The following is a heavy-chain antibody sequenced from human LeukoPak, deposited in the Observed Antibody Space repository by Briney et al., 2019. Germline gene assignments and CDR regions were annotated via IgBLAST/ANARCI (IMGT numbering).Heavy chain of an antibody. J-gene: IGHJ4*02. D-gene: IGHD5-12*01. Sequence: SETLSLTCAVYGGSFSGYYWSWIRQPPGKGLEWIGEINHSGSTNYNPSLKSRVTISVDTSKNQFSLKLSSVTAADTAVYYCARGLRSLDYWGQGTLVTVSS. V-gene: IGHV4-34*01. CDR3: ARGLRSLDY. CDR1: GGSFSGYY. CDR2: INHSGST.